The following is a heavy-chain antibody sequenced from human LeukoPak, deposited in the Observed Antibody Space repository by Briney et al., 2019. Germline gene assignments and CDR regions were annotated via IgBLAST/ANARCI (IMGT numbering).Heavy chain of an antibody. CDR3: ARQITMVRGVTVTDWFDP. Sequence: SETLSLTCTVSGGSISSSSYYCGWIRQPPGKGLEWIGSIYYSGSTYYNPSLKSRVTISVDTSKNQFSLKLSSVTAADTAVYYCARQITMVRGVTVTDWFDPWGQGTLVTVSS. CDR2: IYYSGST. V-gene: IGHV4-39*01. CDR1: GGSISSSSYY. D-gene: IGHD3-10*01. J-gene: IGHJ5*02.